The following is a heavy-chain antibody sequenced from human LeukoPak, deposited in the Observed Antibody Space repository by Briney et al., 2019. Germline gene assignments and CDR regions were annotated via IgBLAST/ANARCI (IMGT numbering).Heavy chain of an antibody. CDR1: GFTFSSYW. J-gene: IGHJ3*02. D-gene: IGHD3-3*01. CDR3: ARLGYDFWSGSPFPPNAFDI. Sequence: GGSLRLSCAASGFTFSSYWMSWVRQAPGKGLEWVANIKQDGSEKYYVDSVKGRFTISRDNAKNSLYLQMNSLRAEDTGVYFRARLGYDFWSGSPFPPNAFDIWGQGTMVTVSS. V-gene: IGHV3-7*01. CDR2: IKQDGSEK.